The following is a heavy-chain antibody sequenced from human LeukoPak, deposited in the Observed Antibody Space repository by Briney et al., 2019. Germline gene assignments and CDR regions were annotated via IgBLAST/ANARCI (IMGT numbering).Heavy chain of an antibody. CDR3: ATHRSGLGRTLFFFDY. J-gene: IGHJ4*02. CDR2: VYYNGST. CDR1: GGSMCSSRFL. Sequence: SETLSLTCTVTGGSMCSSRFLWGWIRQPPGKELEWIGSVYYNGSTYQNPSLKNRITMSVDTSTNQFSLKVTSMTAADTALYFCATHRSGLGRTLFFFDYWGLGTLVTFSS. V-gene: IGHV4-39*01. D-gene: IGHD3-16*01.